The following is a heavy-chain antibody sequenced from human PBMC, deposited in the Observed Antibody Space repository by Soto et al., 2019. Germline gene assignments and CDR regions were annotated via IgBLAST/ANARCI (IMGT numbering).Heavy chain of an antibody. D-gene: IGHD2-15*01. J-gene: IGHJ4*02. CDR1: GYIFTNFY. Sequence: QGHLVQPGAEVKKPGASVKFSCKASGYIFTNFYIHWVRQAPGQGLEWIGIINPNGGSINYAQSFQGRVTMTRDTSTSTVYMDLSSLRSEDTAVYYCTRGLDSGEYWGQGTLITVSS. CDR3: TRGLDSGEY. V-gene: IGHV1-46*03. CDR2: INPNGGSI.